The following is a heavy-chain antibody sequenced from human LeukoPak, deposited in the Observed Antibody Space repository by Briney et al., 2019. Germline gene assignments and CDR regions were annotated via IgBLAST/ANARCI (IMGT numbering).Heavy chain of an antibody. J-gene: IGHJ4*02. CDR3: AKDKQRLAEHPEI. CDR1: GFTFDDYA. D-gene: IGHD6-19*01. Sequence: PGGSLRLSCAASGFTFDDYAMHWVRQAPGKGLEWVSGISWNSGSIGYADSVKGRFTISRDNAKNSLYLQMNSLRAEDTALYYCAKDKQRLAEHPEIWGQGTLVTVSS. CDR2: ISWNSGSI. V-gene: IGHV3-9*01.